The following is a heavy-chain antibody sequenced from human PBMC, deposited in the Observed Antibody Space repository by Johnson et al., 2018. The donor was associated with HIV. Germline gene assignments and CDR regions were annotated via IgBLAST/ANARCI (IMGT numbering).Heavy chain of an antibody. CDR2: ISWDGANT. CDR1: GFSFGDYA. CDR3: ARDRVPDAFDI. V-gene: IGHV3-43D*03. D-gene: IGHD3-3*01. Sequence: EVQVVESGGLMVQPGGSLRLSCAASGFSFGDYAMHWVRQVTGKGLEWVSLISWDGANTYYADSVKGRFTISRDNSYNSLYLQMNSLSAEDTAVYYCARDRVPDAFDIWGQGTMVTVSS. J-gene: IGHJ3*02.